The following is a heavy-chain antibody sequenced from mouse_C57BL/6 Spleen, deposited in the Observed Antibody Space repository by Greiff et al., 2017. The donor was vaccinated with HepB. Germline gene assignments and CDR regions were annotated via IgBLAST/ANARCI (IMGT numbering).Heavy chain of an antibody. CDR3: ASPFITTVVARGYFDY. CDR2: ILPGSGST. J-gene: IGHJ2*01. V-gene: IGHV1-9*01. Sequence: VQVVESGAELMKPGASVKLSCKATGYTFTGYWIEWVKQRPGHGLEWIGEILPGSGSTNYNEKFKGKATFTADTSSNTAYMQLSSLTTEDSAIYYCASPFITTVVARGYFDYWGQGTTLTVSS. D-gene: IGHD1-1*01. CDR1: GYTFTGYW.